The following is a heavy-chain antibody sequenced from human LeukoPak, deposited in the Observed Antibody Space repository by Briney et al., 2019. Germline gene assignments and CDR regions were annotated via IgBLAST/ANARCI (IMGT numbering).Heavy chain of an antibody. CDR3: ARVRGTYYRDAFDI. Sequence: PGGXLRLSCAASGFTFSSYGMNWVRQAPGRGLEWVSHITSSGTIYYADSVKGRFTISRDNAKNSLYLQMNSLRAEDTGVYHCARVRGTYYRDAFDIWGQGTMVTVSS. CDR1: GFTFSSYG. V-gene: IGHV3-48*01. CDR2: ITSSGTI. D-gene: IGHD1-26*01. J-gene: IGHJ3*02.